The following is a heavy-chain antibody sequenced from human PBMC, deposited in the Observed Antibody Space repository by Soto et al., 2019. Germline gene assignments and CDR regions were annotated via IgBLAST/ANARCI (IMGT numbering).Heavy chain of an antibody. CDR3: ARDMVAGTYGMDV. CDR2: IWYDGSNK. CDR1: GFTFSSYG. V-gene: IGHV3-33*01. Sequence: QVQLVESGGGVVQPGRSLRLSCAASGFTFSSYGMHWVRQAPGKGLEWVAVIWYDGSNKYYADSVKGRLTISRDNSKNTRYLQMNSLRAEDTAVYYCARDMVAGTYGMDVWGQGTTVTVSS. D-gene: IGHD6-19*01. J-gene: IGHJ6*02.